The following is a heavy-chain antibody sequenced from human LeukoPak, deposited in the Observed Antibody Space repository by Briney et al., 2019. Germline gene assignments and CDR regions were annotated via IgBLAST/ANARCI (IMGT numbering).Heavy chain of an antibody. V-gene: IGHV1-3*04. CDR1: GYTFLNYV. J-gene: IGHJ4*02. D-gene: IGHD4-11*01. CDR3: ARDPGLPPDY. CDR2: INIGNGNT. Sequence: ASVTVSCQASGYTFLNYVMHWVRPAPGQRLEWMGWINIGNGNTKYSQELQGRVIITRDTSASTAYMELSSLTSEDTAVYYCARDPGLPPDYWGQGTLVTVSS.